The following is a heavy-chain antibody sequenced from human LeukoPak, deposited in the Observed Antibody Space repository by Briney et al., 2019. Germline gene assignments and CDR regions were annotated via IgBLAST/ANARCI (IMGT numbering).Heavy chain of an antibody. CDR3: ARDRPYYDSSGAPFDY. Sequence: PGGSLRLSCAASGFTVSSYWMSWVRQAPGKGLEWVANIKQDGSEKYYVDSVKGRFTISRDNAKNSLYLQMNSLRAEDTAVYYCARDRPYYDSSGAPFDYWGQGTLVTVSS. J-gene: IGHJ4*02. D-gene: IGHD3-22*01. V-gene: IGHV3-7*01. CDR1: GFTVSSYW. CDR2: IKQDGSEK.